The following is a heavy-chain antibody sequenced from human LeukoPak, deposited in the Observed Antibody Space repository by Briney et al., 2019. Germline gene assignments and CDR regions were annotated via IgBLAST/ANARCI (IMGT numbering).Heavy chain of an antibody. V-gene: IGHV1-69*13. D-gene: IGHD7-27*01. J-gene: IGHJ3*02. CDR3: ARGRQLGNDAFDI. Sequence: GASVKVSCKASGGTFSSYAISWVRQAPGQGLEWMGGIIPIFGTANYAQKFQGRVTITADESTSTAYMELSSLRSEDTAVYYCARGRQLGNDAFDIWGQGTMVTVSS. CDR2: IIPIFGTA. CDR1: GGTFSSYA.